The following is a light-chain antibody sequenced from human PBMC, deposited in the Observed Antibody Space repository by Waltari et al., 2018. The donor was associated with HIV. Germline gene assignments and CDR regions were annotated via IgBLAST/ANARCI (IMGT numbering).Light chain of an antibody. J-gene: IGKJ3*01. V-gene: IGKV4-1*01. Sequence: DMVMTQSPDPLPVSLGERATFNCKSSQRVFYSSDNKNYVAWSQQKPGQPPKLLIYGAATRESGVPDRFSGSGSGTDFTRSITSLQAEGVAVYYCQQYYSTPFTFGPGTKVDIK. CDR2: GAA. CDR1: QRVFYSSDNKNY. CDR3: QQYYSTPFT.